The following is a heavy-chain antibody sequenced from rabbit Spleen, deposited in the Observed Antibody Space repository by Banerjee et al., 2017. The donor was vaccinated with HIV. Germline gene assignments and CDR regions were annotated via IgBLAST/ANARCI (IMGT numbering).Heavy chain of an antibody. Sequence: QSLEESGGDMVKPGASLTLTCTASGFSFSSSYYMCWVRQAPGKGLEWIACIYVGSGGTTAYASWAKGRFTISKTSSTTVTLQMTSLTAADTATYFCARDAASSFSSYGMDLWGQGTLVTVS. J-gene: IGHJ6*01. CDR3: ARDAASSFSSYGMDL. CDR2: IYVGSGGTT. D-gene: IGHD8-1*01. CDR1: GFSFSSSYY. V-gene: IGHV1S40*01.